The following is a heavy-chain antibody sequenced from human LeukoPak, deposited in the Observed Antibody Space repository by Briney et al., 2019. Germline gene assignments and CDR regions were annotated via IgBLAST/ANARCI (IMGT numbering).Heavy chain of an antibody. CDR1: GGSFSSSSYY. Sequence: PSETLSLTCTVSGGSFSSSSYYWGWIRQPPGKGLECIGSVYSGTTYHNPSLKSRVSISVDTSKNQFSLKLSSVTAADTAVYYCARHHSNTLVWGKGTTVTVSS. J-gene: IGHJ6*04. CDR3: ARHHSNTLV. V-gene: IGHV4-39*01. CDR2: VYSGTT. D-gene: IGHD2-15*01.